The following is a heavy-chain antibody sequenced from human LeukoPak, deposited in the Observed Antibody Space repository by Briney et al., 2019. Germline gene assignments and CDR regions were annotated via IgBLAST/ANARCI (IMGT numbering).Heavy chain of an antibody. J-gene: IGHJ3*02. CDR3: ASLYSGSYSPSGDAFDI. CDR1: GDSVSSNSAA. CDR2: TYYRSKWSN. V-gene: IGHV6-1*01. Sequence: SQTLSLTCAISGDSVSSNSAAWNWIRQSPSRGLEWLGKTYYRSKWSNDYALSVKSRIIINPDTSKNQFSLQLNSVTPEDTAVYYRASLYSGSYSPSGDAFDIWGQGTMVTVSS. D-gene: IGHD1-26*01.